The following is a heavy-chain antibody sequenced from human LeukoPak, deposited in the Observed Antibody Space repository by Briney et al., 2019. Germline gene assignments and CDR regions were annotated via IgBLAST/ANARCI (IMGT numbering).Heavy chain of an antibody. CDR2: IWYDGSNK. J-gene: IGHJ4*02. CDR3: AGLAKLKRGYSGYDWGHFDY. D-gene: IGHD5-12*01. CDR1: GFTFSSYG. V-gene: IGHV3-33*01. Sequence: RSLRLSCAASGFTFSSYGMHWVRQAPGKGLEWVAVIWYDGSNKYYADSVKGRFTISRDNSKNTLYLQMNSLRAEDTAVYYCAGLAKLKRGYSGYDWGHFDYWGQGTLVTVSS.